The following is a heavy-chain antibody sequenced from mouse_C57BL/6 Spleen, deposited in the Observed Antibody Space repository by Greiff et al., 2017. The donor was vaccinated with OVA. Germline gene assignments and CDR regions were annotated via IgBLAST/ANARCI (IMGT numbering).Heavy chain of an antibody. V-gene: IGHV5-17*01. CDR3: ARSYAMDY. CDR1: GFTFSDYG. J-gene: IGHJ4*01. CDR2: ISSGSSTI. Sequence: DVQLVESGGGLVKPGGSLKLSCAASGFTFSDYGMHWVRQAPEKGLEWVAYISSGSSTIYYADTVKGRFTISRDNATNTLFLQLTSLRSEDSAMYYCARSYAMDYWGQGTSVTVSS.